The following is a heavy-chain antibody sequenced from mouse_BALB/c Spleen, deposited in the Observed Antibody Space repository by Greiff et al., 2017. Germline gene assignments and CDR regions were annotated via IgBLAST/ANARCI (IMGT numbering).Heavy chain of an antibody. J-gene: IGHJ1*01. Sequence: VQLQQSGPELVKPGASVKMSCKASGYTFTSYVMHWVKQTPGQGLEWIGYINPYNDGTKYNEKFKGKATLTSDKASSTAYMELSSLTSEDSAVYYCARDRPDDDYPYWDIDDWGEGTTVTVSS. CDR1: GYTFTSYV. CDR3: ARDRPDDDYPYWDIDD. CDR2: INPYNDGT. V-gene: IGHV1-14*01. D-gene: IGHD2-13*01.